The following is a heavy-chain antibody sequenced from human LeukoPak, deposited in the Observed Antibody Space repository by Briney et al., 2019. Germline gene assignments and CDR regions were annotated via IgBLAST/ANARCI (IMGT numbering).Heavy chain of an antibody. Sequence: GGSLRLSCAASGFTVSNYYMNWVRQAPGKGLEWVSVVYSGGSTNYADSVRGRYTISRDNSKNTLYLQMNSLRAEDTAVYYCARGHIRYYFDYWGQGTLVTVSS. CDR2: VYSGGST. J-gene: IGHJ4*02. CDR3: ARGHIRYYFDY. CDR1: GFTVSNYY. D-gene: IGHD3-3*02. V-gene: IGHV3-66*01.